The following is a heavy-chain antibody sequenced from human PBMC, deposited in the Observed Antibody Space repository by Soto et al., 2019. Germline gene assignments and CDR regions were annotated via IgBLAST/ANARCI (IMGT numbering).Heavy chain of an antibody. V-gene: IGHV3-53*02. D-gene: IGHD1-26*01. CDR2: TYSGGST. Sequence: EVHLVESGGGLMQPGGSLRLSCAASGFTVSTYNMIWVRQAPVKGREWVSVTYSGGSTQYADSVKGRFTVSRDNSKNTLYLQMSSLRDEDTAVYYCARKLSGAVQGWAYGMDVWGRGTTVTVSS. CDR3: ARKLSGAVQGWAYGMDV. J-gene: IGHJ6*02. CDR1: GFTVSTYN.